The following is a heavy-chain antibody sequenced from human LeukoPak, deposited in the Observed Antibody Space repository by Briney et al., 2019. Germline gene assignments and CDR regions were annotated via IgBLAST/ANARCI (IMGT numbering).Heavy chain of an antibody. Sequence: SETLSLTCAVYGGSFSGYYWSWIRQPPGKGLEWIGEINHSGSTNYNPSLKSRVTISVDTSKNQFSLKLSSVTAADTAVYYCARGGITMVPCDYWGQGTLVTVSS. J-gene: IGHJ4*02. CDR3: ARGGITMVPCDY. CDR2: INHSGST. D-gene: IGHD3-10*01. V-gene: IGHV4-34*01. CDR1: GGSFSGYY.